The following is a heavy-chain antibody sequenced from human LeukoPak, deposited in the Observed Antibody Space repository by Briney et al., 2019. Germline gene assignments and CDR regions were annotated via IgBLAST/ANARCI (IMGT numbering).Heavy chain of an antibody. CDR2: IIPIFGIA. V-gene: IGHV1-69*01. J-gene: IGHJ4*02. Sequence: GASVKVSCKASGGTFSSYAISWVRQAPGQGLEWMGGIIPIFGIANYAQKFQGRVTITADESTSTAYMELSSLRSEDTAVYYCARDRMEEHIVVVTDLDYWGQGTLVTVSS. D-gene: IGHD2-21*02. CDR3: ARDRMEEHIVVVTDLDY. CDR1: GGTFSSYA.